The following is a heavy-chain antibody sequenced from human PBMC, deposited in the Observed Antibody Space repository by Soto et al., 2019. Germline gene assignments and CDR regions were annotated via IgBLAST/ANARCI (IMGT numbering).Heavy chain of an antibody. J-gene: IGHJ6*02. V-gene: IGHV1-69*01. CDR1: GGTFSSYA. Sequence: QVQLVQSGAEVKKPGSSVKVSCKASGGTFSSYAISWVRQAPGQGLEWMGGIISIFGTANYAQKLQGRVTITADESTSTAYMELSSLRSEDTAVYYCAVRPMHVYGRYYYYGMDVWGQGTTVTVSS. CDR3: AVRPMHVYGRYYYYGMDV. D-gene: IGHD4-17*01. CDR2: IISIFGTA.